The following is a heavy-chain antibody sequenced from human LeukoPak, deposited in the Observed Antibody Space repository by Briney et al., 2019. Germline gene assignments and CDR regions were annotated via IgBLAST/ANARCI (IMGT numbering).Heavy chain of an antibody. D-gene: IGHD6-13*01. CDR2: IGTSGSTI. V-gene: IGHV3-11*04. J-gene: IGHJ5*02. CDR3: ARVGLAVAAAPLAFDP. Sequence: PGGSLRLSCAASGFTFSDCYMTWIRQAPGKGLEWVSCIGTSGSTIYYADSVKGRFTISRDNAKNSLYLHMNSLRAEDTAVYYCARVGLAVAAAPLAFDPRGHGTLVTVSS. CDR1: GFTFSDCY.